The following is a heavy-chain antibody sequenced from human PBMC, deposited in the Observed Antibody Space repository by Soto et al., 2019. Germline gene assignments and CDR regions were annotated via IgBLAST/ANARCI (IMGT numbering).Heavy chain of an antibody. D-gene: IGHD5-18*01. J-gene: IGHJ4*02. Sequence: ASVKVSCKASGYTFTHYYIHWVRQAPGQGLEWMGIINPNGGITTYAQKFRAGFSMTRDTSTSTVYLELSSLRSEDSAVYYCATYVNSAMAFDYWGQGTLVTVSS. CDR3: ATYVNSAMAFDY. V-gene: IGHV1-46*01. CDR2: INPNGGIT. CDR1: GYTFTHYY.